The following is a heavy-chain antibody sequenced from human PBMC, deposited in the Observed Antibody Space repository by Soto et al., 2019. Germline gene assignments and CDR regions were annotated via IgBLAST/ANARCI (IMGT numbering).Heavy chain of an antibody. Sequence: QVQLVQSGAEVKESGASVKVSCKTSGYTFTGHYIHWVRQAPGQSPEWVGEIGPKSGDTRYAQKFQGKVTMSKDTSITTVYMELTNLSPDDTAVYYCGRGRSGEIVVFYWGQGPLVTVHS. CDR1: GYTFTGHY. CDR3: GRGRSGEIVVFY. J-gene: IGHJ4*02. CDR2: IGPKSGDT. D-gene: IGHD5-12*01. V-gene: IGHV1-2*02.